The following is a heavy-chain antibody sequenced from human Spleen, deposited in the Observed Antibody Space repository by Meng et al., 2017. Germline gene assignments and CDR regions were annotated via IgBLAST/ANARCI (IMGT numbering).Heavy chain of an antibody. CDR3: AREGGSSSHFDY. Sequence: QVQLVQSGAEVKRPAASVRVSCKASGYTFTDYYMQWVRQAPGQGLEWMGRMNPNSGDTKYAQKFQGRVTMTGYTSISTAYMELSRLTSDDTAVYYCAREGGSSSHFDYWGQGTLVTVSS. V-gene: IGHV1-2*06. CDR2: MNPNSGDT. CDR1: GYTFTDYY. J-gene: IGHJ4*02. D-gene: IGHD6-6*01.